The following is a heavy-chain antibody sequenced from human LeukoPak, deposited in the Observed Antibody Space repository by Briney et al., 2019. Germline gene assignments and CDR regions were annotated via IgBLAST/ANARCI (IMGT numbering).Heavy chain of an antibody. CDR2: INHSGST. CDR3: ARRIGYYYYYMDV. J-gene: IGHJ6*03. CDR1: GGSFSGYY. Sequence: SEILSLTCAVYGGSFSGYYWSWIRQSPGKGLEWIGEINHSGSTNYNPSLKSRVTISVDTSKNQFSLKLSSVTAADTAVYYCARRIGYYYYYMDVWGKGTTVTVSS. V-gene: IGHV4-34*01. D-gene: IGHD3-16*01.